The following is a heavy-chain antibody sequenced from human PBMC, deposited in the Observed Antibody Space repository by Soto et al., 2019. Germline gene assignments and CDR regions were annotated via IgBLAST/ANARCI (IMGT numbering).Heavy chain of an antibody. V-gene: IGHV3-33*01. Sequence: HGGSLRLSCAASGFTFSSYGMHWVRQAPGKGLEWVAVIWYDGSNKYYADSVKGRFTISRDNSKNTLYLQMNSLRAEDTAVYYCARDAPRFQWYYDSSNKLDYWGQGTLVTVSS. CDR3: ARDAPRFQWYYDSSNKLDY. CDR1: GFTFSSYG. CDR2: IWYDGSNK. J-gene: IGHJ4*02. D-gene: IGHD3-22*01.